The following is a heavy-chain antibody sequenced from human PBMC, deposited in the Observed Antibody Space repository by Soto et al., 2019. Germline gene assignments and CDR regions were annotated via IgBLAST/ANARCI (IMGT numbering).Heavy chain of an antibody. Sequence: QITLKESGPTLVKPTQTLTLTCTLSGFSLSASGVGVGWMRQPPGKALEWLALINWDDEKRYSPFLKSRLTITIDTSKNQVVLTLTNIDPVDTATYYCAHKGYGYSGFKYWGQGTLVTVAS. CDR1: GFSLSASGVG. CDR2: INWDDEK. J-gene: IGHJ4*02. CDR3: AHKGYGYSGFKY. V-gene: IGHV2-5*02. D-gene: IGHD6-13*01.